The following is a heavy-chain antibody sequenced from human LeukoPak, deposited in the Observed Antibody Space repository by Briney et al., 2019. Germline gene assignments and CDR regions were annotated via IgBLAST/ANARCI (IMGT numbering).Heavy chain of an antibody. Sequence: SETLSLTCTVSGGSMRRYFWSWIRQPPGKGLEWIGYVYYSGSTNYNPSLKSRVTISVDTSKKQFSLKLSSVTAPDTAVYYCARGPHGTSHYDSRDQATLVTVSS. J-gene: IGHJ4*02. CDR2: VYYSGST. CDR1: GGSMRRYF. CDR3: ARGPHGTSHYDS. V-gene: IGHV4-59*08. D-gene: IGHD3-22*01.